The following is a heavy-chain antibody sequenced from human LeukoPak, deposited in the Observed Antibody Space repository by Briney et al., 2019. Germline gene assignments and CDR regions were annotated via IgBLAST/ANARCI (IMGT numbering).Heavy chain of an antibody. D-gene: IGHD2-2*01. V-gene: IGHV1-2*02. CDR2: INPNSGGT. J-gene: IGHJ6*02. CDR1: GYTSTGYY. CDR3: ANGYCSSTSCYGDYYYYYGMDV. Sequence: ASVKVSCKASGYTSTGYYMHWVRQAPGQGLEWMGWINPNSGGTNYAQKFQGRVTMTRDTSISTAYMELSRLRSDDTAVYYCANGYCSSTSCYGDYYYYYGMDVWGQGTTVTVSS.